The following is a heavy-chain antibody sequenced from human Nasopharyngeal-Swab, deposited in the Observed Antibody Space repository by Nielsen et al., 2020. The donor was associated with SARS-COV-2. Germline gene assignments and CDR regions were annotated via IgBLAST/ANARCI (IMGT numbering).Heavy chain of an antibody. CDR2: IPYDGSNK. V-gene: IGHV3-30*02. D-gene: IGHD6-19*01. J-gene: IGHJ5*02. Sequence: GGSLRLSCAASGFTFSSYGMHWVRQAPGKGLEWVAVIPYDGSNKYYADSVKGRFTISRDNSKNTLYLQMNSLRAEDTAVYYCAKEGIAVAAGSWFDPWGQGTLVTVSS. CDR3: AKEGIAVAAGSWFDP. CDR1: GFTFSSYG.